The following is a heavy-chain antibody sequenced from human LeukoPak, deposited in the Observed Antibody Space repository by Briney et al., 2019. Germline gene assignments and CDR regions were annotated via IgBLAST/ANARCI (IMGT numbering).Heavy chain of an antibody. CDR1: GGSISSYY. D-gene: IGHD7-27*01. J-gene: IGHJ6*03. V-gene: IGHV4-4*07. CDR3: ARESGKGDYWGYNYYMGV. Sequence: SETLSLTCTVSGGSISSYYWSWIRQPAGKGLEWIGRIYTSGSTNYNPSLKSRVTISVDKSKNQFSLKLSSVTAADTAVYYCARESGKGDYWGYNYYMGVWGKRATVTVSS. CDR2: IYTSGST.